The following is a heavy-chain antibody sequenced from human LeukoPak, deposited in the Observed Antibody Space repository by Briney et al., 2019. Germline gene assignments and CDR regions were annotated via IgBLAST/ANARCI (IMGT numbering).Heavy chain of an antibody. J-gene: IGHJ3*02. CDR1: GYTFTGYY. CDR2: INPNSGGT. CDR3: ARPLNGGTAMGRRSLGNAFDT. Sequence: ASVKVSCKASGYTFTGYYMHWVRQAPGQGLEWMGWINPNSGGTNYAQKFQGRVTMTRDTSISTAYMELSRLRSDDTAVYYCARPLNGGTAMGRRSLGNAFDTWGQGTMVTVSS. D-gene: IGHD5-18*01. V-gene: IGHV1-2*02.